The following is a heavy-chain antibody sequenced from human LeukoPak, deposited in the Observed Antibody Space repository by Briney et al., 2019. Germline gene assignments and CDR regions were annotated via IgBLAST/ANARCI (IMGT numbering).Heavy chain of an antibody. J-gene: IGHJ4*02. CDR3: ARDGVSYGYFDY. CDR1: GFTFSTYR. CDR2: ISSSSSYI. V-gene: IGHV3-21*01. D-gene: IGHD5-18*01. Sequence: GGSLRLSCAASGFTFSTYRMSWVRQAPGKGLEWVSSISSSSSYIYYADSVKGRFTISRDNAKNSLYLQMNSLRAEDTAVYYCARDGVSYGYFDYWGQGTLVTVSS.